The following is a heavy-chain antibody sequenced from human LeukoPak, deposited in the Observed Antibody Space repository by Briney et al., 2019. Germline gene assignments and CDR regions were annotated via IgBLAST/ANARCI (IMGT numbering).Heavy chain of an antibody. CDR2: ISYDGSNK. J-gene: IGHJ4*02. D-gene: IGHD1-1*01. CDR3: AKDNEYYFDY. CDR1: GFTFSSYG. V-gene: IGHV3-30*18. Sequence: PGRSLRLSCAASGFTFSSYGMHWVRQAPGKGLEWVAVISYDGSNKYYADSVKGRFTISRDNSKNTLYLQMNSLRAEDTAVYYCAKDNEYYFDYWGQGTLVTVSS.